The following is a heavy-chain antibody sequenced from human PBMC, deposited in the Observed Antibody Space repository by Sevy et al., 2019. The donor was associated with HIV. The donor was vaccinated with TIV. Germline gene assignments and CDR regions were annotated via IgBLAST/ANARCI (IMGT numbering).Heavy chain of an antibody. V-gene: IGHV3-53*01. CDR1: GFSVSSNY. CDR3: ARVQSPTGWFDY. Sequence: GGSLRLSCEASGFSVSSNYMAWVRQAPGKGLEWVSVIYSCKSTDYRDSVNGRFTISRDSSKNTLYLQMDSLSAEDTAVYHCARVQSPTGWFDYWGQGSLVTVSS. J-gene: IGHJ4*02. CDR2: IYSCKST. D-gene: IGHD6-19*01.